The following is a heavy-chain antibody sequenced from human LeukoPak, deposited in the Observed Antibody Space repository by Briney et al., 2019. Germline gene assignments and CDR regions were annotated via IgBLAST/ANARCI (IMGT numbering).Heavy chain of an antibody. CDR1: GGSISSGDYY. V-gene: IGHV4-61*08. D-gene: IGHD2-15*01. J-gene: IGHJ4*02. CDR3: ARTVVAAPLYYFDY. Sequence: SETLSLTCTVSGGSISSGDYYWSWIRQPPGKGLEWIGFIYYSGSTNYNPSLKSRVTISVDTSKNQFSLKLSSVTAADTAVYYCARTVVAAPLYYFDYWGQGTLVTVSS. CDR2: IYYSGST.